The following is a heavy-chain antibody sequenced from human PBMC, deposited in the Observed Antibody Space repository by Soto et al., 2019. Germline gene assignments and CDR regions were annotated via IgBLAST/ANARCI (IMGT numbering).Heavy chain of an antibody. CDR1: GYTFTSYD. CDR2: INAGNGNT. D-gene: IGHD6-19*01. CDR3: ARGVAGPLHWFDP. J-gene: IGHJ5*02. Sequence: GASVKVSCKASGYTFTSYDINWVRQATGQRLEWMGWINAGNGNTKYSQKFQGRVTITRDTSASTAYMELRSLRSEDTAVYYCARGVAGPLHWFDPWGQGTLVTVSS. V-gene: IGHV1-3*01.